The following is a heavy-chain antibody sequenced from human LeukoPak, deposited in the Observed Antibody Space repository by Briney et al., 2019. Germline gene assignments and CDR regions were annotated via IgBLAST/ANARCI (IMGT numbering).Heavy chain of an antibody. CDR2: IRQDGSQK. V-gene: IGHV3-7*01. CDR3: ARAPGYRGFLDY. Sequence: GGSLRLSCAVSGFTVSGNYMSWVRQAPGKGLEWVATIRQDGSQKYYVDSVKGRFTISRDNAKNSLYLQMNSLRAEDTAVYYCARAPGYRGFLDYWGQGNLVTVSS. CDR1: GFTVSGNY. J-gene: IGHJ4*02. D-gene: IGHD5-18*01.